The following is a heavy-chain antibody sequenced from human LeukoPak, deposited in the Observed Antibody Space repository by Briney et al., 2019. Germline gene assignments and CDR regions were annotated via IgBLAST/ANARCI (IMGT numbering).Heavy chain of an antibody. V-gene: IGHV3-64*01. D-gene: IGHD2-2*02. J-gene: IGHJ4*02. CDR2: ISSNGGST. Sequence: GGSLRLSCAASGFTFSSYAMHWVRQAPGKGLEYVSAISSNGGSTYYANSVKGRFTISRDNSKNTLYLQMGSLRAEDMAVYYCARRRSCSSTSCYREFDYWGQGTLVTVSS. CDR3: ARRRSCSSTSCYREFDY. CDR1: GFTFSSYA.